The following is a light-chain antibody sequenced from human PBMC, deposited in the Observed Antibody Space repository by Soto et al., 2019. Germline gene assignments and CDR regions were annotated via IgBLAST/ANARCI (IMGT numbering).Light chain of an antibody. CDR2: GAS. CDR3: QQYGSSGT. CDR1: QSVSNNY. V-gene: IGKV3-20*01. J-gene: IGKJ5*01. Sequence: IGLTQSPGTLSLSPGERATLSCRASQSVSNNYLAWYQQKPGQAPRLLIYGASNRATGIPDRFSGSGSGTDFTLTISRLEPEDFAVYYCQQYGSSGTFGQGTRLEI.